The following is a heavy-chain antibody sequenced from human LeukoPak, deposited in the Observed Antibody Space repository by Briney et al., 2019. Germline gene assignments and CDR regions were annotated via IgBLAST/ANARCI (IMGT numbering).Heavy chain of an antibody. Sequence: QSGGSLRLSCAASGFTFSNYWMHWVRQAPGKGLVWVSRIKSDGSYTSYADSVKGRFTISRDNAKNTLYLQMNSLRADDTAVYYCASDYGAKNWGQGTLVTVSS. J-gene: IGHJ4*02. CDR2: IKSDGSYT. D-gene: IGHD4-17*01. CDR1: GFTFSNYW. V-gene: IGHV3-74*01. CDR3: ASDYGAKN.